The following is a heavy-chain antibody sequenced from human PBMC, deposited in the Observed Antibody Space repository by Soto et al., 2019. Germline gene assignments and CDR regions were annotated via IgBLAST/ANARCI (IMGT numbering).Heavy chain of an antibody. Sequence: EVQLVESGGDLVQPGGSLRVSCAASGFTFSSYAMHWVRQAPGKGLEYVSASNSNGGSTDYVNSVKGRFTIYRHNSKNTLYLQMGNLRPGEIAVYYCVRLRNSSGYDYWGQGTLVTVSS. CDR2: SNSNGGST. CDR1: GFTFSSYA. CDR3: VRLRNSSGYDY. D-gene: IGHD3-22*01. V-gene: IGHV3-64*01. J-gene: IGHJ4*02.